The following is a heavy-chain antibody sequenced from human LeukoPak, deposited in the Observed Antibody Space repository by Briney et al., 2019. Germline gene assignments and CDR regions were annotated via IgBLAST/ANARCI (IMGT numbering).Heavy chain of an antibody. Sequence: LVASVKVSCKASGYSFTGYYMHWVRQAPGQGLEWMGSMNPDSGGTNYAQKFRGRVTMTRDPSISTAYMELSRLRSDDTAVYYCARDLRGLNDYFDYWGQGALVTVSS. CDR1: GYSFTGYY. CDR3: ARDLRGLNDYFDY. CDR2: MNPDSGGT. V-gene: IGHV1-2*02. J-gene: IGHJ4*02. D-gene: IGHD3/OR15-3a*01.